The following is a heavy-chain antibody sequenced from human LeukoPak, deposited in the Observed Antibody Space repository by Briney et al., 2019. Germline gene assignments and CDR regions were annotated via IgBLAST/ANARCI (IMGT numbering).Heavy chain of an antibody. CDR3: VRDWYHAPDY. D-gene: IGHD2-2*01. V-gene: IGHV3-74*03. J-gene: IGHJ4*02. CDR1: RFTFSSTW. CDR2: VTSDGSST. Sequence: GGSLRLSCAASRFTFSSTWMHWVRQAPGKGPVWVSRVTSDGSSTTYADSVKGRFTISRDNARNTLYLQMNSLRAEDTAVYYCVRDWYHAPDYWGQGTPVTVSS.